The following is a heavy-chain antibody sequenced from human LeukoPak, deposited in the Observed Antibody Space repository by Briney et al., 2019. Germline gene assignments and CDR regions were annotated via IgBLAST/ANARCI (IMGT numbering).Heavy chain of an antibody. Sequence: ASVKVSCQASGYTFTSYYMHWVRQAPGQGLEWMGIINPSGGSTSYAQKFQGRVTMTRDTSTSTVYMELSSLRSEDTAVYYCARSICLTGGGVDVWGQGTTVTVSS. J-gene: IGHJ6*02. D-gene: IGHD3-16*01. V-gene: IGHV1-46*01. CDR3: ARSICLTGGGVDV. CDR2: INPSGGST. CDR1: GYTFTSYY.